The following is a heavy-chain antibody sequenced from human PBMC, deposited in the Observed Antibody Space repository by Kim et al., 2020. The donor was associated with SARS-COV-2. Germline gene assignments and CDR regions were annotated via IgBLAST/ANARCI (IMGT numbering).Heavy chain of an antibody. CDR1: GFTFSSYG. CDR3: AKDQRGYCSSTSCYVSWFDP. CDR2: ISYDGSNK. V-gene: IGHV3-30*18. Sequence: GGSLRLSCAASGFTFSSYGMHWVRQAPGKGLEWVAVISYDGSNKYYADSVKGRFTISRDNSKNTLYLQMNSLRAKDTAVYYCAKDQRGYCSSTSCYVSWFDPWGQGTLVTVSS. J-gene: IGHJ5*02. D-gene: IGHD2-2*01.